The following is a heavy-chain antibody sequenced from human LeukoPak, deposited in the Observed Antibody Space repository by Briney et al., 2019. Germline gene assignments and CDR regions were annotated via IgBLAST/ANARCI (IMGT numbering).Heavy chain of an antibody. V-gene: IGHV3-30-3*01. D-gene: IGHD2-2*01. Sequence: GGSLRLSCAASGFTFSSYTMSRVRQAPGKGLEWVAVISYDGSNKYYADSVKGRFTISRDNSKNTLYLQMNSLRAEDTAVYYCAREGCSSTSCYWNYYYYGMDVWGQGTTVTVSS. J-gene: IGHJ6*02. CDR1: GFTFSSYT. CDR2: ISYDGSNK. CDR3: AREGCSSTSCYWNYYYYGMDV.